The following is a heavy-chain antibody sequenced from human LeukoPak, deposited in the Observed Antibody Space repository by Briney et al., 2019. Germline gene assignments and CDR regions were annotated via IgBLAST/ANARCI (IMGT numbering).Heavy chain of an antibody. Sequence: GGSLRLSCAASGFTFSSYAMSWVRQAPGKGLEWVSAISGSGGSTYYADSVKGRFTISRDNAKNSLYLQMNSLRAEDTAVYYCARGLGGLYYGMDVWGQGTTVTVSS. CDR1: GFTFSSYA. J-gene: IGHJ6*02. V-gene: IGHV3-23*01. CDR2: ISGSGGST. D-gene: IGHD3-10*01. CDR3: ARGLGGLYYGMDV.